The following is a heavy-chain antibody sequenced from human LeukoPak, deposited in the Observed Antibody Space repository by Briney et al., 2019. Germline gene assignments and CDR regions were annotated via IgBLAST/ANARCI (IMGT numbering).Heavy chain of an antibody. CDR3: ARDPWGSSGYFQH. J-gene: IGHJ1*01. CDR1: GFSLSSYS. Sequence: GGSLRLSCEASGFSLSSYSMNWVRQAPGKGLEWVSLISTSSSYIYYADSVKGRFTISRDNAKNSLYLQMNTLRAEDTAVYYCARDPWGSSGYFQHWGQGTLVTVSS. CDR2: ISTSSSYI. V-gene: IGHV3-21*01. D-gene: IGHD6-19*01.